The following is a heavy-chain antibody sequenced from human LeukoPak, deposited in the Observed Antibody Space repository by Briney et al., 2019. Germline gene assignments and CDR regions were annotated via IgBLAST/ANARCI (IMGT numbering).Heavy chain of an antibody. CDR3: ARGPLRFGELPAYYFDY. D-gene: IGHD3-10*01. CDR2: INPNSGGT. V-gene: IGHV1-2*02. CDR1: GYTFTGYY. J-gene: IGHJ4*02. Sequence: ASVKVSCKASGYTFTGYYMHWVRQAPGQGLEWMGWINPNSGGTNYAQKFQGRVTMTRDTSISTAYMELSRLRSDDTAVYYCARGPLRFGELPAYYFDYWGQGTLVTVSS.